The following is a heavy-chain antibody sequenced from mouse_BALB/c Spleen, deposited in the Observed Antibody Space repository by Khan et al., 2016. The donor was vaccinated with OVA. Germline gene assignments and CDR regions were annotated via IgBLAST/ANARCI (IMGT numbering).Heavy chain of an antibody. Sequence: QVQLQQSGAELAKPGASVKMSCKASDYTFTSYWMHWVKQRPRQGLEWIGYINPSTGYTEYNQKFKDKATLTADKSSSTAYMQLISLTSEDSAVYYCVPAYYGKYYRYFDVWGAGTTVTVSS. CDR2: INPSTGYT. CDR1: DYTFTSYW. D-gene: IGHD2-10*01. CDR3: VPAYYGKYYRYFDV. J-gene: IGHJ1*01. V-gene: IGHV1-7*01.